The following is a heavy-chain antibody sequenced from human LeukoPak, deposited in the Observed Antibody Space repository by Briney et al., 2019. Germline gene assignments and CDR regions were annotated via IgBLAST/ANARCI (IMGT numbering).Heavy chain of an antibody. CDR3: ASEMATIDY. V-gene: IGHV4-34*01. CDR1: GGSFSGYY. CDR2: INHSGST. J-gene: IGHJ4*02. D-gene: IGHD5-24*01. Sequence: SETLSLTCAVYGGSFSGYYWSWIRQPPGKGLEWIGEINHSGSTNYNPSLKSRVTISVDTSKNQFSLKLSSVTAADTAVYYCASEMATIDYWGQGTLVTVSS.